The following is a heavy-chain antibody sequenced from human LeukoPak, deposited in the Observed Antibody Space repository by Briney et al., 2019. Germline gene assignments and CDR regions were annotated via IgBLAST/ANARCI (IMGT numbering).Heavy chain of an antibody. D-gene: IGHD2-2*01. CDR1: GYPFSNYG. CDR2: ISSYSGKT. V-gene: IGHV1-18*01. J-gene: IGHJ5*02. Sequence: ASVKVSCKASGYPFSNYGISWVQQAPGQGLEWMGWISSYSGKTKYAQRFQGRVIMTTDTSTSTAYMELRSLRSDDTAVFYCARDFWVRHSAPAPKDLWGQGTLVTVSS. CDR3: ARDFWVRHSAPAPKDL.